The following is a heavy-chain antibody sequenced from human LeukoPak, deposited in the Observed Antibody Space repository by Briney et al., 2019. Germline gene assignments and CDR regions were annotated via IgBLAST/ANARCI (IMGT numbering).Heavy chain of an antibody. V-gene: IGHV3-21*01. J-gene: IGHJ4*02. CDR3: AREESGSGSYFDS. CDR1: GFTFSLYS. D-gene: IGHD1-26*01. Sequence: KPGGSLRLSCAASGFTFSLYSMIWLRQAPGKGLEWVSSISSRSSYIYYADSLKGRFTMSRDNAKKSLYLQMNSVSAEDTAVYYYAREESGSGSYFDSCGQGTLVTVSS. CDR2: ISSRSSYI.